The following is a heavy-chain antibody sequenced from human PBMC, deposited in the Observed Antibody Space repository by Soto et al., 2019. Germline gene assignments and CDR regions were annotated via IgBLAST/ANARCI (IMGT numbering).Heavy chain of an antibody. V-gene: IGHV4-59*08. D-gene: IGHD5-12*01. Sequence: PSETLSLTCTVSGGSISSYYWSWIRQPPGKGLEWIGYIYYSGSTNYNPSLKSRVTISVDTSKNQFSLKLSSVTAADTAVYYCARNRDGYHSDYWGQGTLVTVS. J-gene: IGHJ4*02. CDR2: IYYSGST. CDR1: GGSISSYY. CDR3: ARNRDGYHSDY.